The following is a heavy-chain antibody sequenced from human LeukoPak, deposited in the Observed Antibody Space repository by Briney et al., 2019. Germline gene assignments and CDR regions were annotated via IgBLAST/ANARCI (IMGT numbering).Heavy chain of an antibody. V-gene: IGHV4-59*08. J-gene: IGHJ2*01. CDR1: GGSISSYY. CDR2: IYYSGST. Sequence: SETLSLTCTVSGGSISSYYWSWIRQPPGKGLEWIGYIYYSGSTNYNPSLKSRVTISVDTSKNQFSLKLSSVTAADTAVYYCARQRTGQQLPPYWYFDLWGRGTLVTVSS. CDR3: ARQRTGQQLPPYWYFDL. D-gene: IGHD6-13*01.